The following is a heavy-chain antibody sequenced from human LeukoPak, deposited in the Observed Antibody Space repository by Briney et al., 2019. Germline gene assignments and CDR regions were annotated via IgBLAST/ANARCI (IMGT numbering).Heavy chain of an antibody. CDR2: IHYSGST. D-gene: IGHD2-21*01. CDR3: ARGRIASGAYYYYMDV. J-gene: IGHJ6*03. V-gene: IGHV4-39*07. Sequence: PSETLSLTCTVSGGSISSSSYYWAWIRQPPGKGLEWIGSIHYSGSTYYNPSLQSRVTISIDTSKNQFSLKLRFVTAADTAVYYCARGRIASGAYYYYMDVWGKGTTVTVSS. CDR1: GGSISSSSYY.